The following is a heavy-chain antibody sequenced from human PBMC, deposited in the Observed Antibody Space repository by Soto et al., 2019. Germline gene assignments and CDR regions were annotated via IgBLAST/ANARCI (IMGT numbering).Heavy chain of an antibody. D-gene: IGHD6-6*01. V-gene: IGHV3-30-3*01. Sequence: GGSLRLSCAASGFTFSSYAMHWVRQAPGKGLEWVAVISYDGSNKYYADSVKGRFTISRDNSKNTLYPQMNSLRAEDTAVYYCARGQARTPSGMDVWGQGTTVTVSS. CDR3: ARGQARTPSGMDV. J-gene: IGHJ6*02. CDR2: ISYDGSNK. CDR1: GFTFSSYA.